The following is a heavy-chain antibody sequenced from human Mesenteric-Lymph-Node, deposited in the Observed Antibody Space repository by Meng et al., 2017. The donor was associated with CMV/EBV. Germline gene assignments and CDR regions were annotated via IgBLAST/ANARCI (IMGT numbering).Heavy chain of an antibody. Sequence: ASVKVSCKASGYTFTSYGISWVRQAPGQGLEWMGWMNPNSGNTGYAQKFQGRVTMTRNTSISTAYMELSSLRSEDTAVYYCARGPRYSSPYYWGQGTLVTVSS. J-gene: IGHJ4*02. V-gene: IGHV1-8*02. CDR1: GYTFTSYG. CDR2: MNPNSGNT. CDR3: ARGPRYSSPYY. D-gene: IGHD6-13*01.